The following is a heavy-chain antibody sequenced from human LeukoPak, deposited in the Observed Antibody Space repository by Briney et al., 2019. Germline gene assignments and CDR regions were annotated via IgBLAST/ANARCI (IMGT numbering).Heavy chain of an antibody. D-gene: IGHD6-19*01. J-gene: IGHJ4*02. CDR1: GFTFSSYG. V-gene: IGHV3-30*02. CDR3: AKIGAVAGHFDY. CDR2: IRYDGSNK. Sequence: GGSLRLSCAASGFTFSSYGMHWVRQAPGKGLEWVAFIRYDGSNKYYADSVKGRFTISGDNSKNTLYLQMNSLRAEDTAMYYCAKIGAVAGHFDYWGQGTLVTVSS.